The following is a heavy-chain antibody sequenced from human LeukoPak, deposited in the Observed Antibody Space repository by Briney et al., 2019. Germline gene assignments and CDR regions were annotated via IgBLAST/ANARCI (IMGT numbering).Heavy chain of an antibody. D-gene: IGHD6-19*01. V-gene: IGHV1-3*01. Sequence: ASVKVSCKASGYTFTSYAMHWVRQAPGQRLEWMGWINAGNGNTKYSQEFQGRVTITRDTSASTAYMELSSLRSEDTAVYYCTRDGYSSGWYEDYYGMDVWGRGTTVTVSS. CDR2: INAGNGNT. CDR3: TRDGYSSGWYEDYYGMDV. J-gene: IGHJ6*02. CDR1: GYTFTSYA.